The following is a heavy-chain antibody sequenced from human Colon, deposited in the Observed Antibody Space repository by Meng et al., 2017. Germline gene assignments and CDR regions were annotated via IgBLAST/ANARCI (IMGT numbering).Heavy chain of an antibody. CDR3: ARDGDYASNYFDS. D-gene: IGHD4-17*01. CDR1: GGPTTSHN. J-gene: IGHJ4*02. Sequence: GSLRPSCTVPGGPTTSHNWNWIRQPPGKGLEWIGAGSFSGGTNYNPSPEGRVTTSVDTTKNQFSLKLSSVTTAETAVYYCARDGDYASNYFDSWGQGILVTVSS. V-gene: IGHV4-59*11. CDR2: GSFSGGT.